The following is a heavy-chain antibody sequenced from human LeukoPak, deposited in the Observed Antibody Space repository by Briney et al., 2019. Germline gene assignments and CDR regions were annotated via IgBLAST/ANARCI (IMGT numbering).Heavy chain of an antibody. J-gene: IGHJ4*02. Sequence: SETLSLTCAVYGGSFSGYYWSWIRQPPGKGLEWIGEINHSGSTNYNPSLKSRVTISVDTSKNQFSLKLSSVTAADTAVYYCARHHNYASGAIDYWGQGTLVTVSS. CDR1: GGSFSGYY. V-gene: IGHV4-34*01. CDR3: ARHHNYASGAIDY. D-gene: IGHD3-10*01. CDR2: INHSGST.